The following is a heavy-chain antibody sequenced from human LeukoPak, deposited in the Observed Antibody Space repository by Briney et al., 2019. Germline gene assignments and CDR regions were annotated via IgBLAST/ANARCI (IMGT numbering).Heavy chain of an antibody. D-gene: IGHD3-16*01. CDR2: FDPEGGET. Sequence: GASVRVSFTVSGYTLMELSIHWVRQAPGKGREWMGGFDPEGGETIYARQSRGRVTLPDDKSAGTAYVELPSLSSEDTALYFCATRHLASNWFDPWGQGTLVTVSS. V-gene: IGHV1-24*01. CDR1: GYTLMELS. CDR3: ATRHLASNWFDP. J-gene: IGHJ5*02.